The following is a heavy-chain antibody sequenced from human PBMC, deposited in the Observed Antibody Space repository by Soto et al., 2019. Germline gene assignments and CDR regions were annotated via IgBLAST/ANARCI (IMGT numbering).Heavy chain of an antibody. J-gene: IGHJ5*02. CDR2: IFYLGSS. V-gene: IGHV4-39*01. D-gene: IGHD3-3*02. CDR3: ARHSLALRKNNWFDP. Sequence: SATLSITCAVSGDSIISSDFYWGWVRQPPGKGLEWIGSIFYLGSSYYNPSLKSRVTMSVDTSKNQFSLRLRSVTAADTALYFCARHSLALRKNNWFDPWGQGIMVTVSS. CDR1: GDSIISSDFY.